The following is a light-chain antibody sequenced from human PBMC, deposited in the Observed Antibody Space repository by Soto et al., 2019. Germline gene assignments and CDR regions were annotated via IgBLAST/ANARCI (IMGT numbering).Light chain of an antibody. CDR3: GSWDSSMSAYV. J-gene: IGLJ1*01. V-gene: IGLV1-51*01. CDR2: DDN. Sequence: QSVLTQPPSVSAAPGQKVTISCSGSSSNIGGNSVSWYQQLPGTAPKLLIYDDNKRPSGIPDRFSGSKSGTSATLGITGFQTGEEADYYCGSWDSSMSAYVFGRGNKVTVL. CDR1: SSNIGGNS.